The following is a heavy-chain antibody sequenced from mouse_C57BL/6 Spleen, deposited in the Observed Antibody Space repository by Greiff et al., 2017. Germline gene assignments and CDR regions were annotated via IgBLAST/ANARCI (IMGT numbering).Heavy chain of an antibody. CDR2: IRLKSDNYAT. CDR1: GFTFSNYW. CDR3: TRTVVGDWYFDV. J-gene: IGHJ1*03. Sequence: KVEESGGGLVQPGGSMKLSCVASGFTFSNYWMNWVRQSPEKGLEWVAQIRLKSDNYATHYAESVKGRFTISRDDSKSSVYLQMNNLRAEDTGIYYCTRTVVGDWYFDVWGTGTTVTVSS. V-gene: IGHV6-3*01. D-gene: IGHD1-1*01.